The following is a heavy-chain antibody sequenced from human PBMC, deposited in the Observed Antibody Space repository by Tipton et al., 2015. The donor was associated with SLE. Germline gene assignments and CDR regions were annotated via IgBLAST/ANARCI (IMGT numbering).Heavy chain of an antibody. Sequence: TLSLTCTVSGGSISSSSYYWGWIRQPPGKGLEWIGRIYYSGSTYYNPSLKSQVTISVDTSKNQFSLKLSSVTAADTAVYYCARDTIGRAFDIWGQGTMVTVSS. D-gene: IGHD3-9*01. V-gene: IGHV4-39*07. CDR3: ARDTIGRAFDI. J-gene: IGHJ3*02. CDR2: IYYSGST. CDR1: GGSISSSSYY.